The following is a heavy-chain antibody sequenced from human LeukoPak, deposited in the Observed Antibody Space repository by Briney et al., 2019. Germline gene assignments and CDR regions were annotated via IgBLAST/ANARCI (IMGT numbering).Heavy chain of an antibody. V-gene: IGHV3-30*01. D-gene: IGHD1-1*01. Sequence: GGSLRLSCAASGFTFSSYAMHWVRQAPGKGLEWVAVISYDGSNKYYADSVKGRFTISRDNSKNTLYLQMNSLRAKDTAVYYCARSTVPYYYYYMDVWGKGTSVTVSS. CDR1: GFTFSSYA. CDR2: ISYDGSNK. CDR3: ARSTVPYYYYYMDV. J-gene: IGHJ6*03.